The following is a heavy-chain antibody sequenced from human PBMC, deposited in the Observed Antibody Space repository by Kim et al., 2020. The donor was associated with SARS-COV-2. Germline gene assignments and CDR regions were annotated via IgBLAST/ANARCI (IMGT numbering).Heavy chain of an antibody. V-gene: IGHV3-74*01. Sequence: GGSLRLSCAASGFTFSSYWMHWVRQAPGKGLVWVSRINSDGSSTSYADSVKGRFTISRDNAKNTLYLQMNSLRAEDTAVYYCASVPSRGSSLPNYWGQGTLVTVSS. J-gene: IGHJ4*02. CDR1: GFTFSSYW. CDR3: ASVPSRGSSLPNY. CDR2: INSDGSST. D-gene: IGHD6-13*01.